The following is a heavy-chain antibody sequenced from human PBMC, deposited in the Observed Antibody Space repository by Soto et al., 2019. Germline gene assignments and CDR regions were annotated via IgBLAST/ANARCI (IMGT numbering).Heavy chain of an antibody. D-gene: IGHD3-10*01. CDR3: ARERLSFYYYMDV. CDR1: DDPSSSGGYY. Sequence: PSETLSLTCPVSDDPSSSGGYYWSWIRQHPGKGLEWIGYIYYSGSTYYNPSLKSRVTISVDTSKNQFSLKLSSVTAADTAVYYCARERLSFYYYMDVWGKGTTVTVSS. J-gene: IGHJ6*03. CDR2: IYYSGST. V-gene: IGHV4-31*03.